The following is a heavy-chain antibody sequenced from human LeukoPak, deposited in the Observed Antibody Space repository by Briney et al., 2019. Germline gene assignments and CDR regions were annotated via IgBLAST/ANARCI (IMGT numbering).Heavy chain of an antibody. Sequence: ASVKVSCKASGYTFTSYAMNWVRQAPGQGLEWMGWINTNTGNPTYAQGFTGRFVFSLDTSVSTAYLQISSLKAEDTAVYYCARDMDSGYDLLVGYYYGMDVWGQGTTVTVSS. J-gene: IGHJ6*02. D-gene: IGHD5-12*01. CDR2: INTNTGNP. CDR1: GYTFTSYA. CDR3: ARDMDSGYDLLVGYYYGMDV. V-gene: IGHV7-4-1*02.